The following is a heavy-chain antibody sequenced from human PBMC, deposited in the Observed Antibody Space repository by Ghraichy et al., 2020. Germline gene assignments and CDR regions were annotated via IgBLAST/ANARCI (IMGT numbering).Heavy chain of an antibody. Sequence: GGSLRLSCAASGFTVSSIYMSWVRQAPGKGLEWVSVIYSGGGTFYADSVKGRFTISTDNSKNTLYPQMSSLRAEDTAVYYCARAPLGYAFDIWGQGTMVTVSS. CDR3: ARAPLGYAFDI. V-gene: IGHV3-66*01. CDR1: GFTVSSIY. CDR2: IYSGGGT. J-gene: IGHJ3*02.